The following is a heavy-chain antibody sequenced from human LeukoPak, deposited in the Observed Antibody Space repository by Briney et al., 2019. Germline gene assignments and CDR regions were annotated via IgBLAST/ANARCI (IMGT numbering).Heavy chain of an antibody. Sequence: ASVKVSCKASGYTFTSYDINWVRQATEQGLEWMGWMNPNSGNTGYAQKFQGRVTMTRNTSISTAYMELSSLRSEDTAVYYCARGRNIVATIIGYWGQGTLVTVSS. CDR1: GYTFTSYD. J-gene: IGHJ4*02. V-gene: IGHV1-8*01. CDR2: MNPNSGNT. CDR3: ARGRNIVATIIGY. D-gene: IGHD5-12*01.